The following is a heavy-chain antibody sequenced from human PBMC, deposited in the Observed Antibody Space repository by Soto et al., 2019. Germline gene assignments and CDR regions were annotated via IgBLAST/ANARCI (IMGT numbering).Heavy chain of an antibody. V-gene: IGHV3-23*01. J-gene: IGHJ6*02. Sequence: GGSLRLSCAASGFTFSSYAMSWVRQAPGKGLEWVSAISGSGGSTYYADSVKGRFTISRDNSKNTLYLQMNSLRAEDTAVYYCARNCTAAITYYYYYGMDVWGQGTTVTVSS. CDR2: ISGSGGST. D-gene: IGHD2-2*02. CDR1: GFTFSSYA. CDR3: ARNCTAAITYYYYYGMDV.